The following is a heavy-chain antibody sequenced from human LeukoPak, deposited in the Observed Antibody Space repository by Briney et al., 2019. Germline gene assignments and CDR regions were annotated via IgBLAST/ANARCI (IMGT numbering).Heavy chain of an antibody. J-gene: IGHJ6*03. CDR2: ISAYNGNT. V-gene: IGHV1-18*01. CDR3: ARALITMVRGTMTYYYYYMDV. D-gene: IGHD3-10*01. CDR1: GYTFTSYG. Sequence: ASVKVSCKASGYTFTSYGISWVRQAPGQGLEWMGWISAYNGNTNYAQKLQGGVTMTTDTSTSTAYMELRSLRSDDTAVYYCARALITMVRGTMTYYYYYMDVWGKGTTVTVSS.